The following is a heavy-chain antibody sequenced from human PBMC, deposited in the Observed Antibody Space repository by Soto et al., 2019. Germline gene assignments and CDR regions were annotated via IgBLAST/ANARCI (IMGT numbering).Heavy chain of an antibody. CDR1: GGSISSGGYY. D-gene: IGHD3-10*01. J-gene: IGHJ4*02. V-gene: IGHV4-31*03. Sequence: PSETLSLTCTVSGGSISSGGYYWSWIRQHPGKGLEWIGYIYYSGSTYYNPSLKSRVTISVDTSKNQFSLKLSSVTAADTAVYYCARVRSITMVRERNFDYWRQGTLVTVS. CDR2: IYYSGST. CDR3: ARVRSITMVRERNFDY.